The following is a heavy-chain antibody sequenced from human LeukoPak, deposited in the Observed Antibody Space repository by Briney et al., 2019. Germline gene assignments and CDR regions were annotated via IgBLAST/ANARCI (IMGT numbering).Heavy chain of an antibody. Sequence: PGGSLRLSCAASGFTFSSYGMHWVRQAPGKGLEWVAVISYDGSNKYYADSVKGRFTISRDNSKNTLYLQMNSLRAEDTAVYYCAKDAELLVRTEYFQHWGQGTLVTVSS. CDR1: GFTFSSYG. CDR3: AKDAELLVRTEYFQH. J-gene: IGHJ1*01. D-gene: IGHD3-10*01. V-gene: IGHV3-30*18. CDR2: ISYDGSNK.